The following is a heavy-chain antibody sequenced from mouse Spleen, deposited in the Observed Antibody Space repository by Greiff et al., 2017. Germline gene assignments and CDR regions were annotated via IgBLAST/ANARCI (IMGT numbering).Heavy chain of an antibody. CDR1: GFSLTSYG. V-gene: IGHV2-9*02. CDR2: IWAGGST. J-gene: IGHJ3*01. Sequence: VKVEESGPGLVAPSQSLSITCTVSGFSLTSYGVHWVRQPPGKGLEWLGVIWAGGSTNYNSALMSRLSISKDNSKSQVFLKMNSLQTDDTAMYYCARDYRYDAWFAYWGQGTLVTVSA. D-gene: IGHD2-14*01. CDR3: ARDYRYDAWFAY.